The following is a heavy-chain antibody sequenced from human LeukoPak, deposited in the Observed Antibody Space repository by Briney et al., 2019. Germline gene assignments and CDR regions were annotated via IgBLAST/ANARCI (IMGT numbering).Heavy chain of an antibody. D-gene: IGHD2-21*02. CDR2: MNPNSGNT. V-gene: IGHV1-8*01. CDR3: ARPLTAYCGGDCYRDTDDAFDI. CDR1: GYTFTSYD. J-gene: IGHJ3*02. Sequence: ASVKVSCKASGYTFTSYDINWVRQATGQGLEWMGWMNPNSGNTGYAQKFQGRVTMARNTSISTAYMELSSLRSEDTAVYYCARPLTAYCGGDCYRDTDDAFDIWGQGTMVTVSS.